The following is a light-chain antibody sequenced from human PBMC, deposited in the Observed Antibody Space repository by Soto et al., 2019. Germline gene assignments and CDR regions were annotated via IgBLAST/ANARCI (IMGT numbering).Light chain of an antibody. CDR2: EVS. J-gene: IGLJ2*01. CDR3: SSYAASNNFEVV. CDR1: SSDVGGYKY. V-gene: IGLV2-8*01. Sequence: QSALTQPASVSGSPGQPITISCTGTSSDVGGYKYVSWYQQHPGKAPKLMIYEVSNRPSGVPDRFSGSKSGSTASLTVSGLQAEDEADYHCSSYAASNNFEVVFGGGTKLTVL.